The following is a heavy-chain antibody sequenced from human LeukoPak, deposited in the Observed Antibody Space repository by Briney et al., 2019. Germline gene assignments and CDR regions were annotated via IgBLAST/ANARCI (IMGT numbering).Heavy chain of an antibody. CDR1: GGSMKSSF. D-gene: IGHD3-9*01. J-gene: IGHJ4*02. CDR2: ISDSGIT. Sequence: SETLSLTCTVSGGSMKSSFWSWIRQPPGKDLEWIGYISDSGITNYNPSLRSRVTFSIDTSKDQFYLNLRSVTAADTAVYYCARDLVGYYFDYWGQGTLVTVSS. CDR3: ARDLVGYYFDY. V-gene: IGHV4-59*01.